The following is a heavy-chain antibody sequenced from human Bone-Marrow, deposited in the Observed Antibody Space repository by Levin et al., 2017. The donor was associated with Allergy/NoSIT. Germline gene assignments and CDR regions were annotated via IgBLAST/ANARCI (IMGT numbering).Heavy chain of an antibody. V-gene: IGHV3-66*01. CDR2: IYSGGST. CDR1: GFTVSSNY. Sequence: PGGSLRLSCAASGFTVSSNYMSWVRQAPGKGLEWVSVIYSGGSTYYADSVKGRFTISRDNSKNTLYLQMNSLRAEDTAVYYCARVRTLRYSYGDYYFDYWGQGTLVTVSS. J-gene: IGHJ4*02. D-gene: IGHD5-18*01. CDR3: ARVRTLRYSYGDYYFDY.